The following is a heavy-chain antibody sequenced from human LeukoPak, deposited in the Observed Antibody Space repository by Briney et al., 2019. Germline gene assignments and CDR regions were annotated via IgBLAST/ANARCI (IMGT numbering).Heavy chain of an antibody. D-gene: IGHD5-18*01. J-gene: IGHJ4*02. Sequence: SETLSLTCAVHGGSFSGYYWSWIRQPPGKGLEWIGEINHSGSTNYNPSLKSRVTISVDTSKNQFSLKLSSVTAADTAVYYCASSTPWIQLWYGRDYWGQGTLVTVSS. CDR2: INHSGST. V-gene: IGHV4-34*01. CDR1: GGSFSGYY. CDR3: ASSTPWIQLWYGRDY.